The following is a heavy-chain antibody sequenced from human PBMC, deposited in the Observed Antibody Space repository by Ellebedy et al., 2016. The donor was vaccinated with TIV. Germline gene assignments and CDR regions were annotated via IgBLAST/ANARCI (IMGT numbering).Heavy chain of an antibody. D-gene: IGHD2-15*01. CDR1: GGSISSGGYS. J-gene: IGHJ4*02. CDR2: IYHSGSA. V-gene: IGHV4-30-2*01. Sequence: SETLSLTCTVPGGSISSGGYSWNWIRQPPGKGLEWIGYIYHSGSAYYNPSLKRRITMSVDRSKNQFSLKLSSVTAADTAVYYCARGGGLFDYWGQGTLVTVSS. CDR3: ARGGGLFDY.